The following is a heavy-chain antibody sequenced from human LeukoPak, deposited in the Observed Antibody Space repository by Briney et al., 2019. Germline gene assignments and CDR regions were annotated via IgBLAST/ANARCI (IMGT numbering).Heavy chain of an antibody. CDR3: ARKATAATYFDY. CDR1: GGSISSYY. D-gene: IGHD2-15*01. Sequence: SETLSLTCTVSGGSISSYYLSWIRQPAGKGLEWIGRIYTSGITNYNPSLKSRVTMSVDTSKNQFSLKLTSVTAADTAVYFCARKATAATYFDYWGQGTLVTVSS. J-gene: IGHJ4*02. CDR2: IYTSGIT. V-gene: IGHV4-4*07.